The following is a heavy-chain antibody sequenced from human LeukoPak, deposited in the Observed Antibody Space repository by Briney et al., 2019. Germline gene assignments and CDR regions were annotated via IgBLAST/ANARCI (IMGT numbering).Heavy chain of an antibody. CDR3: ARAVSVTTPYFDY. Sequence: ASVKVSCKASGYIFTNYAIHWVRQAPGQGLEWMGWINPYNGNTNYAQKFQGRITMTTVTSTSTAYMEVTNLRSGDTAVYYCARAVSVTTPYFDYWGQGSLVTVSS. V-gene: IGHV1-18*01. D-gene: IGHD4-17*01. CDR2: INPYNGNT. J-gene: IGHJ4*02. CDR1: GYIFTNYA.